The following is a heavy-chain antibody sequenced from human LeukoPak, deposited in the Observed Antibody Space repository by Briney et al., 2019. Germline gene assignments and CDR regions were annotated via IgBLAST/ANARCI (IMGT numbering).Heavy chain of an antibody. CDR3: ARAQQAALMVYAKRYNWFDP. V-gene: IGHV4-34*01. Sequence: ASETLSLTCAVYGGSFSGYYWSWIRQPPGKGLEWIGEINHSGSTNYNPSLKSRVTISVDTSKNQFSLKLSSVTAADTAVYYCARAQQAALMVYAKRYNWFDPWGQGTLATVSS. CDR2: INHSGST. CDR1: GGSFSGYY. J-gene: IGHJ5*02. D-gene: IGHD2-8*01.